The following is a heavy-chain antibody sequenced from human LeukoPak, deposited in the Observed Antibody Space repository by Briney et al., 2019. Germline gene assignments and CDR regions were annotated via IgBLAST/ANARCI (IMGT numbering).Heavy chain of an antibody. J-gene: IGHJ6*04. Sequence: GGSLRLSCAASGFTFSSYAMHWVRQAPGKGLEWVAVISYDGSNKYYVDSVKGRFTISRDNSKNTLYLQMNSLRAEDTAVYYCAREYCSSSSCLYGMDVWGKGTTVTVSP. CDR3: AREYCSSSSCLYGMDV. CDR1: GFTFSSYA. CDR2: ISYDGSNK. V-gene: IGHV3-30*04. D-gene: IGHD2-2*01.